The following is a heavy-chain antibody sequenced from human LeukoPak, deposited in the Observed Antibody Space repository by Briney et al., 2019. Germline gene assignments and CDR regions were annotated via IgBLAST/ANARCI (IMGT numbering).Heavy chain of an antibody. J-gene: IGHJ6*03. D-gene: IGHD1-1*01. CDR1: GGSISSRSYY. Sequence: SETLSLTCTVSGGSISSRSYYWGWIRQPPGKGLVWIGSIYYSGSTYYNPSLKSRVTISVDTSKNQFSLKLSSVTAADTAVYYCARHFPEPGNYYYYMDVWGKGTTVTVSS. CDR2: IYYSGST. CDR3: ARHFPEPGNYYYYMDV. V-gene: IGHV4-39*01.